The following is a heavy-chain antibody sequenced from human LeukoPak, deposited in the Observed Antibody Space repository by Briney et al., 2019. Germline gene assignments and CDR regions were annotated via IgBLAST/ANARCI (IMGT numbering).Heavy chain of an antibody. D-gene: IGHD5-18*01. V-gene: IGHV4-39*07. CDR1: GDSISTSSYY. J-gene: IGHJ4*02. CDR2: IYYTGST. Sequence: SETLSLTCTVSGDSISTSSYYWGWIRQPPGKGLEWIGSIYYTGSTYYNPSLKSRVTISVDTSKNQFSLKLSSVTAADTAVYYCARVQISSSWYRLTDTAMVTFDYWGQGTLVTVSS. CDR3: ARVQISSSWYRLTDTAMVTFDY.